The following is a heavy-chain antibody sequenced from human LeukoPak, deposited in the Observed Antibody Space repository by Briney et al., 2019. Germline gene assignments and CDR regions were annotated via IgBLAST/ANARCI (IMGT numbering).Heavy chain of an antibody. J-gene: IGHJ4*02. D-gene: IGHD2-15*01. CDR3: ATPRGGGSLLDY. Sequence: PGGSLRLSCAASGFTFSSYGMHWVRQAPGKGLAWVAVIWSDGSNKYYADSVKGRFTISRDNSKNTLYLQMNSLRAEDTAVYYCATPRGGGSLLDYWGQGTLVTVSS. CDR1: GFTFSSYG. CDR2: IWSDGSNK. V-gene: IGHV3-33*01.